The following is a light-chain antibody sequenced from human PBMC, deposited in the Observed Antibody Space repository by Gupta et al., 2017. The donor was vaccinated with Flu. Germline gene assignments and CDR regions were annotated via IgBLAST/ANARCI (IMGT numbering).Light chain of an antibody. Sequence: QSNLPPPPPVSGSHGKSVPISSTGSSSDVDYNYVSWFQQHPGKAPKLIIYDVSKQPSGVPDRFSGSKSANTASLTISALQAEDEVDYYCCAYADSYTYVFGSGTKVTVL. V-gene: IGLV2-11*01. CDR2: DVS. CDR1: SSDVDYNY. J-gene: IGLJ1*01. CDR3: CAYADSYTYV.